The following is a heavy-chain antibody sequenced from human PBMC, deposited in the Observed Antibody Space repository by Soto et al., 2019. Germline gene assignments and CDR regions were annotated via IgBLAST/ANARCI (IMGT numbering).Heavy chain of an antibody. CDR2: IYWDEDR. D-gene: IGHD3-16*02. Sequence: QITLKESGPTLVKPTETLTLTCTFSGFSLSTRGVGVGWIRHPPGKALEWLAVIYWDEDRRYSPSLKSRLIITKDTSKNQVFLIMTNMDPVDTATYYCAHLMITYGGVIGDDAFDMWGQGTLVTVSS. CDR1: GFSLSTRGVG. J-gene: IGHJ3*02. CDR3: AHLMITYGGVIGDDAFDM. V-gene: IGHV2-5*02.